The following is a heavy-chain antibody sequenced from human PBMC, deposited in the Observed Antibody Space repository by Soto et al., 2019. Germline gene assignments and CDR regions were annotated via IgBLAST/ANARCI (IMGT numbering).Heavy chain of an antibody. CDR2: VYHSGSA. V-gene: IGHV4-38-2*01. Sequence: SETLSLTCDVSGYSISSPYQWGWIRQPPGKGLEWIGTVYHSGSAYYHPSLKSRVAMSIDTSKNQFSLKLRSVTAADTAVYFCVGICSNITCYLDYWGQGTLVTVSS. D-gene: IGHD2-2*01. CDR3: VGICSNITCYLDY. J-gene: IGHJ4*02. CDR1: GYSISSPYQ.